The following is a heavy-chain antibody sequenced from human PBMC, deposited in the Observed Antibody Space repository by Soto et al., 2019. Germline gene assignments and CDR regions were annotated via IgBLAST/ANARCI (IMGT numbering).Heavy chain of an antibody. CDR3: ARLPEDTAMGWFDP. Sequence: SETLSLTCTVSGGSISSYYWSWIRQPPGKGLEWIGHIYYSGSTNYNPSLKSRVTISVDTSKNQFSLKLSSVTAADTAVYYCARLPEDTAMGWFDPWGQGTLVTVSS. V-gene: IGHV4-59*01. CDR2: IYYSGST. D-gene: IGHD5-18*01. J-gene: IGHJ5*02. CDR1: GGSISSYY.